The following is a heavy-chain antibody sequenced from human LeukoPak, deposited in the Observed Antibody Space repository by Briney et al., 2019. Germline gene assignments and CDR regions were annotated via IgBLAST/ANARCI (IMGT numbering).Heavy chain of an antibody. CDR2: ISHDGINK. V-gene: IGHV3-30*09. CDR1: GFTLSIYA. CDR3: ARASRRDSSAYYYEY. J-gene: IGHJ4*02. Sequence: GGSLTLSCAASGFTLSIYAMHWVRQAPGKGLEWVAVISHDGINKDYADSVKGRFAISRDNPKNALFLQMNSLRAEDTAVYFCARASRRDSSAYYYEYWGQGSLVTVSS. D-gene: IGHD3-22*01.